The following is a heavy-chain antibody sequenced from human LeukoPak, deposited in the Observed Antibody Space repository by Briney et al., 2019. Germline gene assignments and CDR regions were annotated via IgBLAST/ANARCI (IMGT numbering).Heavy chain of an antibody. V-gene: IGHV1-8*01. CDR1: GYTFTSYD. J-gene: IGHJ4*02. Sequence: ASVKVSCKTSGYTFTSYDINWVRHATGQGLEWMGWMSPNSGDTGYAQKFQGRVTMTRDTSISTAFMELTSLKSEDTAVYYCVRGPPNWGFDFWGQGALVTVSS. CDR3: VRGPPNWGFDF. D-gene: IGHD7-27*01. CDR2: MSPNSGDT.